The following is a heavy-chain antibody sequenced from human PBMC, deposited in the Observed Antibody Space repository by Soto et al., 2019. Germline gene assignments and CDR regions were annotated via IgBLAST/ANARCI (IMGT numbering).Heavy chain of an antibody. J-gene: IGHJ6*02. V-gene: IGHV3-21*01. CDR2: ISSSSSYI. CDR1: GFTFISYS. Sequence: LRLSCAASGFTFISYSMNWVRQAPGKGLEWVSSISSSSSYIYYADSVKGRFTISRDNAKNSLYLQMNSLRAEDTAVYYCARGRDSSETYYYYGMDVWGQGTTVTVSS. CDR3: ARGRDSSETYYYYGMDV. D-gene: IGHD6-25*01.